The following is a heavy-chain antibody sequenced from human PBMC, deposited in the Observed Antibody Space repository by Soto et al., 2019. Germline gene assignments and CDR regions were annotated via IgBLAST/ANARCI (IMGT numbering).Heavy chain of an antibody. CDR3: ARDMEGARKAFDF. V-gene: IGHV1-3*01. J-gene: IGHJ3*01. CDR1: GLTFIYCA. Sequence: ASAKPSCKASGLTFIYCARRWVRQEKGQRLEWMGWINAGNGATKYSKKFQGRVTITRATSASEVYMELSSVRSEDTAVYYCARDMEGARKAFDFLGQGTMVTVSS. D-gene: IGHD1-26*01. CDR2: INAGNGAT.